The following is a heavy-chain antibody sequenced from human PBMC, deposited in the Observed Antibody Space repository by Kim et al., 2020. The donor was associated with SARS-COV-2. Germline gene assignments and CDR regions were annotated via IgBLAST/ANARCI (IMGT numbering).Heavy chain of an antibody. V-gene: IGHV3-33*01. D-gene: IGHD2-2*01. Sequence: GGSLRLSCAASGFTFSSYGMHWVRQAPGKGLEWVAVIWYDGSNKYYADSVKGRFTISRDNSKNTLYLQMNSLRAEDTAVYYCARGRAGSSWINYWGQGTLVTVSS. CDR1: GFTFSSYG. CDR2: IWYDGSNK. J-gene: IGHJ4*02. CDR3: ARGRAGSSWINY.